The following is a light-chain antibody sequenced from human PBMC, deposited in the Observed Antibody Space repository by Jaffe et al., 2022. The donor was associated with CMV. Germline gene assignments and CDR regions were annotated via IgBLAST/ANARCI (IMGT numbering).Light chain of an antibody. CDR1: RSISSY. V-gene: IGKV3-11*01. J-gene: IGKJ4*01. Sequence: EIVLTQSPATLSLSPGERATLSCRASRSISSYLAWYQQKPGQAPRLLIYDASNRATGIPARFSGSGSRTDFTLTISSLEPEDFAVYYCQQRSNWPLTFGGGTKVEIK. CDR2: DAS. CDR3: QQRSNWPLT.